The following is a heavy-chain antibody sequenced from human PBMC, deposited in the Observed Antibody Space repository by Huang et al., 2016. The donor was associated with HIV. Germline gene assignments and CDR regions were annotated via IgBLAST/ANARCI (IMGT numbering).Heavy chain of an antibody. J-gene: IGHJ4*02. CDR3: AKEGDTGAALGY. V-gene: IGHV3-53*01. CDR1: GFTVSTNY. CDR2: IYSGGTT. D-gene: IGHD2-8*02. Sequence: EVQLVESGGGLIQPGGSLRLSCAASGFTVSTNYMPWVRQAPGKGLEWVSLIYSGGTTSYAYSVKGRFTISRDDSENTLYLHMTSLRAGDTAVYYCAKEGDTGAALGYWGQGTLVTVS.